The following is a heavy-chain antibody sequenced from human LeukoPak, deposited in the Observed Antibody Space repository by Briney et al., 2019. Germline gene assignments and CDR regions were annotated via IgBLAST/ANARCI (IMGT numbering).Heavy chain of an antibody. D-gene: IGHD2-2*01. J-gene: IGHJ4*02. Sequence: ASVKVSCKASGYTFTGYYMHWVRQAPGQGLEWMGWINPNSGGTNYAQKFQGSVNMTRATTISTAYMELSRLRSDDTAVYYCARDGPCGSTSCYALDYWGQGTLVTVSS. CDR1: GYTFTGYY. CDR2: INPNSGGT. CDR3: ARDGPCGSTSCYALDY. V-gene: IGHV1-2*02.